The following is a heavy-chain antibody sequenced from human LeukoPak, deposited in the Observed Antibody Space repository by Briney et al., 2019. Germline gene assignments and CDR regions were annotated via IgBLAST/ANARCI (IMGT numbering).Heavy chain of an antibody. D-gene: IGHD3-3*01. V-gene: IGHV1-69*05. Sequence: VASVKVSCKASGYTFTSYDINWVRQAPGQGLEWMGGIIPIFGTANYAQKFQGRVTITTDESTSTAYMELSSLRSEDTAVYYCARGFRPVGVVIIPGWFDPWGQGTLVTVSS. CDR2: IIPIFGTA. J-gene: IGHJ5*02. CDR1: GYTFTSYD. CDR3: ARGFRPVGVVIIPGWFDP.